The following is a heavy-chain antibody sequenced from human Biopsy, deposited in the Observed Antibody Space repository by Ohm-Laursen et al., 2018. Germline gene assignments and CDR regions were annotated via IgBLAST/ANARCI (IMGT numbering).Heavy chain of an antibody. CDR2: IYYSGRP. CDR1: GDSIARYY. J-gene: IGHJ6*02. CDR3: VRVDRYNFDHYIMDA. D-gene: IGHD1-20*01. V-gene: IGHV4-59*01. Sequence: TLSLTCPVSGDSIARYYWTWIRQSPGKGLEWIAYIYYSGRPNYNPSLKGRVVISVDRSRNQFFLKLPSATTADTAIYYCVRVDRYNFDHYIMDAWGRGTTVTVSS.